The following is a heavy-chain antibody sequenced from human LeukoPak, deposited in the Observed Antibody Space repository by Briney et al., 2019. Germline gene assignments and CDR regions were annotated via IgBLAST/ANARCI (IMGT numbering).Heavy chain of an antibody. V-gene: IGHV1-2*02. D-gene: IGHD3-22*01. Sequence: GASVKVSCKASGYTFTSYDINWVRQAPGQGLEWMGWVNPNSSGTNYAQNFQGRVTMTRDTSISTAYMELSRLGSDDTAVYYCARAGYYDSSGYYHPFDYWGQGVLVTVSS. CDR2: VNPNSSGT. CDR1: GYTFTSYD. J-gene: IGHJ4*02. CDR3: ARAGYYDSSGYYHPFDY.